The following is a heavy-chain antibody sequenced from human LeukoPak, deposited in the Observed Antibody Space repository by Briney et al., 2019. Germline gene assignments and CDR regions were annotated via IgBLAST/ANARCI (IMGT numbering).Heavy chain of an antibody. CDR2: IYYSGST. Sequence: PSETLSLTCTVSGGSISSSSYYWGWIRQPPGKGLEWIGSIYYSGSTYYNPSLKSRVTISVDTSKNQFSLKLSSVTAADTAVYYCARQTMVRGEPEYCFDYWGQGTLVTVSS. V-gene: IGHV4-39*01. J-gene: IGHJ4*02. CDR3: ARQTMVRGEPEYCFDY. D-gene: IGHD3-10*01. CDR1: GGSISSSSYY.